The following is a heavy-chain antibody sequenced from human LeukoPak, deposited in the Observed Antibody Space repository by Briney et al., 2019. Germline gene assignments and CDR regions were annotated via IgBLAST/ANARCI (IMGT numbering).Heavy chain of an antibody. V-gene: IGHV1-69*13. CDR2: IIPIFGTA. D-gene: IGHD3-10*01. CDR1: GGTFSSYA. Sequence: ASVKVSCKASGGTFSSYAISWVRQAPGQGLEWMGGIIPIFGTANYAQKFQGRVTINADESTSTAYMELSSLRSEDTAVYYCARVLWFGELLSYYFDYWGQGTLVTVSS. CDR3: ARVLWFGELLSYYFDY. J-gene: IGHJ4*02.